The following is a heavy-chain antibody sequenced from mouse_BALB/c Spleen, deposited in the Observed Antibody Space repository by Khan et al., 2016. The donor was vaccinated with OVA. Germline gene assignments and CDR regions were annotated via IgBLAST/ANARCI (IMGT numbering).Heavy chain of an antibody. CDR2: IGPGSSNA. CDR3: ARENYYGRSCNAMDY. J-gene: IGHJ4*01. CDR1: GYTFTSYW. D-gene: IGHD1-1*01. V-gene: IGHV1S41*01. Sequence: DLVKPGASVKLSCKASGYTFTSYWINWIKQRPGQGLEWIGRIGPGSSNAYYNDMFKDKATLTVDTSSNTAKIQIRSLSSEDSADYFCARENYYGRSCNAMDYWGQGTSVTVSA.